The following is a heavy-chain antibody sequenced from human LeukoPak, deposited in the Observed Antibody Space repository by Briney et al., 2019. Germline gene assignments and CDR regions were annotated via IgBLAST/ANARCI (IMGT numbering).Heavy chain of an antibody. CDR2: IDKKDKGYATAT. CDR3: TRDSGTYNWFDP. V-gene: IGHV3-73*01. D-gene: IGHD1-26*01. Sequence: GGSLRLSCAASGFTFSGSAIHWVRQSSGKGLEWVGQIDKKDKGYATATAYAASAKGRFTISRDDSINTAYLQMKSLKTEDTALYYRTRDSGTYNWFDPWGQGTLVTVSS. CDR1: GFTFSGSA. J-gene: IGHJ5*02.